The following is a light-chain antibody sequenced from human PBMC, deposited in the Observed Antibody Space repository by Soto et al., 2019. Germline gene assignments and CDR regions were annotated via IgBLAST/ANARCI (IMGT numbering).Light chain of an antibody. CDR1: NIGSKN. CDR2: RDS. Sequence: SSELTQPLSVSVALGQTARITCGGNNIGSKNVHWYQQKPGQAPVLVIYRDSNRPSGIPERFSGSNSGNTATLTISRAQAGDEPDYYCQVWDSSTAVFGGGTKVTVL. J-gene: IGLJ2*01. V-gene: IGLV3-9*01. CDR3: QVWDSSTAV.